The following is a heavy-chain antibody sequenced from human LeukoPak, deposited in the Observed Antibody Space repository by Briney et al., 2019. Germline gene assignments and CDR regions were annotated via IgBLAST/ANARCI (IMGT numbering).Heavy chain of an antibody. J-gene: IGHJ4*02. V-gene: IGHV1-69*06. CDR1: GYTFTSYD. CDR3: ARTAYCGGDCYSTVGYFDY. CDR2: IIPIFGTA. Sequence: ASVKVSCKASGYTFTSYDINWVRQATGQGLEWMGGIIPIFGTANYAQKFQGRVTITADKSTSTAYMELSSLRTEDTSVYYCARTAYCGGDCYSTVGYFDYWGQGTLVTVSS. D-gene: IGHD2-21*02.